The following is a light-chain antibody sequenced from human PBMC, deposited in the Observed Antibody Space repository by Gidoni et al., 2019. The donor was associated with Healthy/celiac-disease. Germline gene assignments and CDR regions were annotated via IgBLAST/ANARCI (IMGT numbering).Light chain of an antibody. CDR3: QAWDSSTASYV. CDR1: KLGDKY. J-gene: IGLJ1*01. Sequence: SYELTQRPAVSVTPGQTASITCSGDKLGDKYACWYQQKPGQSPVLVIYQDSKRPSGIPARFSGSNSGNTATLTISGTQAMDEADYYCQAWDSSTASYVFGTGTKVTVL. V-gene: IGLV3-1*01. CDR2: QDS.